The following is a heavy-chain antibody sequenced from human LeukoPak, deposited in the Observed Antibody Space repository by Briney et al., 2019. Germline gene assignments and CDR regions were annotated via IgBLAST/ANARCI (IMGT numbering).Heavy chain of an antibody. CDR3: AGVLRFFDY. CDR1: GFTFSNYE. V-gene: IGHV3-48*03. J-gene: IGHJ4*02. CDR2: ISGSGITI. Sequence: GGSLRLSCAASGFTFSNYEMNWVREAPGKGLEWVSYISGSGITIHYADSVKGRFTISRDNAKNLLYLQMNSLRAEDTAVYYCAGVLRFFDYWGQGTLVSVSS. D-gene: IGHD3-3*01.